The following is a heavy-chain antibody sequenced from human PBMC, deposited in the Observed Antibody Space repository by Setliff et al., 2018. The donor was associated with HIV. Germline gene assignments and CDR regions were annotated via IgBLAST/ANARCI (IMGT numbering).Heavy chain of an antibody. CDR2: IIPIFGTA. V-gene: IGHV1-69*13. CDR1: GGTFSSYA. J-gene: IGHJ3*02. D-gene: IGHD3-22*01. CDR3: ARPTTEGDYYDSSGYLSGAFNI. Sequence: SVKVSCKASGGTFSSYAINWVRQAPGQGLEWMGGIIPIFGTANYAQKFQGRLTIPADESLTTAYMELSSLTSEDTAVYYCARPTTEGDYYDSSGYLSGAFNIWGQGTMVTVSS.